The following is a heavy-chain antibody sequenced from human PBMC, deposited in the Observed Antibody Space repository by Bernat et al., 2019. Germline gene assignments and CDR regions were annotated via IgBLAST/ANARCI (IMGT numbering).Heavy chain of an antibody. Sequence: EVQLVESGGGLVKPGGSLRLSCAASGFTFSSYSMNWVRQAPGKGLEWVSSISSSSSYIYYADSVKGRFTISRDNAKNSLYLQMNSLRAEDTAVYYCVRDGGYYDYIWGSARGYFDYWGQGTLVTVSS. CDR2: ISSSSSYI. D-gene: IGHD3-16*01. V-gene: IGHV3-21*01. CDR3: VRDGGYYDYIWGSARGYFDY. CDR1: GFTFSSYS. J-gene: IGHJ4*02.